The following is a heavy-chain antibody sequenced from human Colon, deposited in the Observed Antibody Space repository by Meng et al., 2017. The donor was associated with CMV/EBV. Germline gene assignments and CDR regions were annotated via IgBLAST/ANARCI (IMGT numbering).Heavy chain of an antibody. CDR3: ARDRAYSTHDY. CDR1: GFTFSTSW. V-gene: IGHV3-7*01. D-gene: IGHD3-16*01. CDR2: MNTDGSDK. J-gene: IGHJ4*02. Sequence: GGSLRLSCEASGFTFSTSWMAWVRQAPGKGLEWVATMNTDGSDKYYVESVKGRFTISRDNPKNSLYLQMNSLRVEDTAVYYCARDRAYSTHDYWGQGTLVTVSS.